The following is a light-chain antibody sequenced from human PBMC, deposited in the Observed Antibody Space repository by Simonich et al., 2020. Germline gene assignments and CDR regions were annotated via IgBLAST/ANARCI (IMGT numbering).Light chain of an antibody. J-gene: IGLJ2*01. Sequence: QSALTQPASVSGSPGQSITISCTGTSSDVGSNNLVSWYQQHPGKAPKLMIYEGSKRPSGFSNRFSGSKSGNTASLTIAGLQAEDEADYYCCSYAGSSTVVFGGGTKLTVL. CDR1: SSDVGSNNL. V-gene: IGLV2-23*01. CDR2: EGS. CDR3: CSYAGSSTVV.